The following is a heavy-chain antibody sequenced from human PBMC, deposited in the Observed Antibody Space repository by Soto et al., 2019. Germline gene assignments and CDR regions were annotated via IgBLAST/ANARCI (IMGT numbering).Heavy chain of an antibody. Sequence: GGSLRLSCGASGFTFSSYAMHWVRQAPGKGLEWVAVISYDGSNKYYADSVKGRFTISRDNSKNTLYLQMNSLRAEDSAVYYCARDEGGSSPFYYGMDVWGQGSTVTVSS. CDR3: ARDEGGSSPFYYGMDV. J-gene: IGHJ6*02. D-gene: IGHD1-26*01. V-gene: IGHV3-30-3*01. CDR1: GFTFSSYA. CDR2: ISYDGSNK.